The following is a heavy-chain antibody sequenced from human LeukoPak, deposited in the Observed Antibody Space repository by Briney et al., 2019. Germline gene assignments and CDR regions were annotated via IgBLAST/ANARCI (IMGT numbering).Heavy chain of an antibody. D-gene: IGHD3-9*01. CDR1: GGSISSYY. Sequence: PSETLSLTCTVSGGSISSYYWSWTRQPAGKGLEWIGRIYTSGSTNYNPSLKSRVTMSVGTSKNQFSLKLSSVTAADTAVYHCARDGGYFDWFTPYYFDYWGQGTLVTVSS. J-gene: IGHJ4*02. V-gene: IGHV4-4*07. CDR2: IYTSGST. CDR3: ARDGGYFDWFTPYYFDY.